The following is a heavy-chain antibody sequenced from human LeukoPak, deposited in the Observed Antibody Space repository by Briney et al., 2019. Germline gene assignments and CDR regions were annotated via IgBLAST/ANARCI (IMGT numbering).Heavy chain of an antibody. Sequence: GGSLRLSCAASGLTLSNAWMSWVRQAPGKGLEWVGRIKRKTDDGTADYAAPVKGRFTISRDDSKNTVYLQMNSLKTEDTAVYYCTIYNYGYFDYWGQGTLVTVSS. V-gene: IGHV3-15*01. CDR1: GLTLSNAW. J-gene: IGHJ4*02. CDR3: TIYNYGYFDY. CDR2: IKRKTDDGTA. D-gene: IGHD5-18*01.